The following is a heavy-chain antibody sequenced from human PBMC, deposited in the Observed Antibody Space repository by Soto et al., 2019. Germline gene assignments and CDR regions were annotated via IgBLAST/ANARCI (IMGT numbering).Heavy chain of an antibody. V-gene: IGHV2-5*01. CDR2: IYWNDDK. CDR1: GFSLSSSGVG. CDR3: AHSSGGYWDFDY. Sequence: QITLKESGPTLVKPTQTLTLTCTFSGFSLSSSGVGVGWIRQPPGKALEWLAFIYWNDDKRYSPSLKSRLTITRDTSKNQVVITMTTMDPVDTATYYCAHSSGGYWDFDYWGQGTLVSVSS. J-gene: IGHJ4*02. D-gene: IGHD5-18*01.